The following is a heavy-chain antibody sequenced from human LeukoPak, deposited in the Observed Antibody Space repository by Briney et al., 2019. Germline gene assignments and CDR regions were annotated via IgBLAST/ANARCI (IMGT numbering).Heavy chain of an antibody. CDR3: AKAGGDISDWSSHYFDY. Sequence: GGSLRLSCAASGFTFSSYAMHWVRQAPGKGLEWVAVISYDGSNKYYADSVKGRFTISRDNSKNTLYLQMNTLRAEDTAVYYCAKAGGDISDWSSHYFDYWGQGTLVTVSS. CDR1: GFTFSSYA. CDR2: ISYDGSNK. D-gene: IGHD3-9*01. V-gene: IGHV3-30*04. J-gene: IGHJ4*02.